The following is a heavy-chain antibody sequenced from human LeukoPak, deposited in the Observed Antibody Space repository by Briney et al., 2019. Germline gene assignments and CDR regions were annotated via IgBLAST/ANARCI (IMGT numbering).Heavy chain of an antibody. Sequence: SETLSLTCAVYGGSFSGYYWSWIRQPPGKGLEWIGEINHSRSTNYKPSLKRRVTISEDTSKNQFSLKLSSGTAADTAVYYCARGGGSDAIDIWGQGTMVTVSS. V-gene: IGHV4-34*01. CDR3: ARGGGSDAIDI. J-gene: IGHJ3*02. D-gene: IGHD3-16*01. CDR2: INHSRST. CDR1: GGSFSGYY.